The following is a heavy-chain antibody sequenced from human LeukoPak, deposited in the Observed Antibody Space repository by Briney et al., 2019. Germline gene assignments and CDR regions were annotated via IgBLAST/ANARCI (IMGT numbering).Heavy chain of an antibody. CDR1: GFTFRSYG. CDR3: AKAKEYTVTTGTTFDY. D-gene: IGHD4-17*01. V-gene: IGHV3-30*18. CDR2: ISYDGSNK. J-gene: IGHJ4*02. Sequence: GGSLRLSCAASGFTFRSYGMHWVRQAPGKGLEWVAVISYDGSNKYYADSVKGRFTISRDNSKNTLYLQMNSLRAEDTAVYYCAKAKEYTVTTGTTFDYWGQGTLVTVSS.